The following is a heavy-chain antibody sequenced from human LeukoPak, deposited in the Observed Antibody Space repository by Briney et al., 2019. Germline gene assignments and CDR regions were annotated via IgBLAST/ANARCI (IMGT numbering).Heavy chain of an antibody. Sequence: PGGSLRLPCAASGFTFSSYAMHWVRQAPGKGLEWVAVISYDGSNKYYADSVKGRFTISRGNSKNTLYLQMNSLRAEDTAVYYCARVLGDLWGQGTLVTVSS. D-gene: IGHD3-16*01. V-gene: IGHV3-30*04. CDR3: ARVLGDL. CDR1: GFTFSSYA. J-gene: IGHJ4*02. CDR2: ISYDGSNK.